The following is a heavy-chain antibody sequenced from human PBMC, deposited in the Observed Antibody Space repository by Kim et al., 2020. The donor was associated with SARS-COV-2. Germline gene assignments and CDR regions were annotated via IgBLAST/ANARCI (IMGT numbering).Heavy chain of an antibody. Sequence: GGSLRLSCAASGFTFSNYNMNWVRQAPGKGLEWVSSISSSSIYIYYADSVKGRFTISRDNAKNSLYLQMNSLRAEDTAVYYCASRDGRADYYAMDVWGQGTTVTVSS. CDR3: ASRDGRADYYAMDV. D-gene: IGHD2-8*01. CDR2: ISSSSIYI. CDR1: GFTFSNYN. J-gene: IGHJ6*02. V-gene: IGHV3-21*01.